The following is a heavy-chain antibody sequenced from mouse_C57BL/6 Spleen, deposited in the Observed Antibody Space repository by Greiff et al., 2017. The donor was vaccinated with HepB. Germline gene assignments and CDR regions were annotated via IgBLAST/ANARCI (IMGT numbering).Heavy chain of an antibody. CDR2: INYDGSST. Sequence: EVQVVESEGGLVQPGSSMKLSCTASGFTFSDYYMAWVRQVPEKGLEWVANINYDGSSTYYLDSLKSRFIISRDNAKNILYLQMSSLKSEDTATYYCARDRYYYDYDGGFAYWGQGTLVTVSA. CDR1: GFTFSDYY. J-gene: IGHJ3*01. V-gene: IGHV5-16*01. D-gene: IGHD2-4*01. CDR3: ARDRYYYDYDGGFAY.